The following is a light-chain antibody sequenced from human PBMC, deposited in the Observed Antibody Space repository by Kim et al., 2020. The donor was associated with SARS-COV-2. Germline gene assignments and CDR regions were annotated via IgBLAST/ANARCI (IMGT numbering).Light chain of an antibody. CDR2: AAS. CDR3: QQYYSYPWT. Sequence: ASTGDRVTITLRARQGISSYLAWDQQKPGKAPKLLIYAASTLQSGVPSRFSGSGSGTDFTLTISCLQSEDFATYYCQQYYSYPWTFGQGTKVDIK. CDR1: QGISSY. V-gene: IGKV1-8*01. J-gene: IGKJ1*01.